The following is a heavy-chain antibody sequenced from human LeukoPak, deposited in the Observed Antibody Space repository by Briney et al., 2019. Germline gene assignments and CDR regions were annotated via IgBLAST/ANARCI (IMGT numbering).Heavy chain of an antibody. Sequence: GRSLRLSCTTSGFTFGDYVMSWVRQAPGKGLESVGFIRQTAYGGTTEFAASVQGRFTISRDDSKSIVYLEMNSLRTEDTAVYYCTRFNANYDYWGQGTLVTVSS. V-gene: IGHV3-49*04. CDR1: GFTFGDYV. CDR3: TRFNANYDY. CDR2: IRQTAYGGTT. J-gene: IGHJ4*02. D-gene: IGHD4/OR15-4a*01.